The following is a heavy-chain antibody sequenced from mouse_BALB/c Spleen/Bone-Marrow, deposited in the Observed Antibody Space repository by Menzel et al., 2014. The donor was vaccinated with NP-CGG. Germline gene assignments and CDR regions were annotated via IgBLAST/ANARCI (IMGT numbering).Heavy chain of an antibody. Sequence: VQRVESGPGLVAPSQSLSITCTVSGFSLTSYGVHWVRQPPGKGLEWLGVIWAGGSTNYNSALMSRLSISKDNSKSQVFLKMNSLQTDDTAMYHCAREKFITTATDAMDYWGQGTSVTVSS. V-gene: IGHV2-9*02. CDR1: GFSLTSYG. D-gene: IGHD1-2*01. CDR3: AREKFITTATDAMDY. J-gene: IGHJ4*01. CDR2: IWAGGST.